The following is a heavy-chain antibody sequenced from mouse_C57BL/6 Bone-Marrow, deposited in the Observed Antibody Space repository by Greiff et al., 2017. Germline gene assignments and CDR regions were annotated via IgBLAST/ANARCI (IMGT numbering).Heavy chain of an antibody. Sequence: EVHLVESGGGLVQPGGSLKLSCAASGFTFSDYGMAWVRQAPRKGPEWVAFISNLAYSIYYADNVTGRFTISRENAKNTLYLEMSSLRSEDTAMYYCARLRRGNFDYWGQGTTLTVSS. J-gene: IGHJ2*01. CDR1: GFTFSDYG. CDR2: ISNLAYSI. V-gene: IGHV5-15*01. CDR3: ARLRRGNFDY.